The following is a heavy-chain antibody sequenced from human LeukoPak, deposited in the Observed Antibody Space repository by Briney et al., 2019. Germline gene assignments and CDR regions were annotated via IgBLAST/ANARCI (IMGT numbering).Heavy chain of an antibody. J-gene: IGHJ4*02. CDR3: ARLILTGYYIVY. CDR1: GGSISSYY. CDR2: IYYSGSP. D-gene: IGHD3-9*01. Sequence: PSETLSLTCTVSGGSISSYYWSWIRQPPGKGLEWIGYIYYSGSPNYNPSLKSRVTIPVDTSKNQFSLKLSSVTAADTAVYYCARLILTGYYIVYWGQGTLVTVSS. V-gene: IGHV4-59*08.